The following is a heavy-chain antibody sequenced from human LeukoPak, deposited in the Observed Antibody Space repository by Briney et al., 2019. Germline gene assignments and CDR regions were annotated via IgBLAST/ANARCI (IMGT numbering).Heavy chain of an antibody. D-gene: IGHD6-19*01. Sequence: GGSLRLSCAASGXTFSSYGMHWVRQAPGKGLEWVAVISYDGSNKYYADSVKGRFTISRDNSKNTLYLQMNSLRAEDTAVYYCALNWGKSSGWYTGGFDYWGQGTLVTVSS. CDR1: GXTFSSYG. V-gene: IGHV3-30*03. CDR2: ISYDGSNK. J-gene: IGHJ4*02. CDR3: ALNWGKSSGWYTGGFDY.